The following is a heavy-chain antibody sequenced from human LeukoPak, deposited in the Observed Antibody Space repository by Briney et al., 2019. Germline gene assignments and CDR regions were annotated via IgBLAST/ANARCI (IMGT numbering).Heavy chain of an antibody. CDR1: GFNFNNYA. D-gene: IGHD5-24*01. CDR3: AKASRDGYNPRPDYYYYYMDV. Sequence: HSGGSLRLSCAASGFNFNNYAMNWVRQAPGKGLEWVSGISGGGGSAYYAESVKGRFTISRDNSKNTLYLQMNSLRAEDTAVYYCAKASRDGYNPRPDYYYYYMDVWGKGTTVTVSS. J-gene: IGHJ6*03. V-gene: IGHV3-23*01. CDR2: ISGGGGSA.